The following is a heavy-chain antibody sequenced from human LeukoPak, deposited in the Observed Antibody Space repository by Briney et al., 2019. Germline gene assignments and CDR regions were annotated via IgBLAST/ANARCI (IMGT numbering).Heavy chain of an antibody. CDR1: GGSFGGYY. V-gene: IGHV4-34*01. J-gene: IGHJ4*02. CDR3: ARGRSSSYYYGSGSYMDY. CDR2: INHSGST. Sequence: AGTLCLTYAISGGSFGGYYWRWSRQPPRKGLKWIGEINHSGSTNYNPSLKSRVTISVDTSKNQFSLKLSSVTAADTAVYYCARGRSSSYYYGSGSYMDYWGQGTLVTVSS. D-gene: IGHD3-10*01.